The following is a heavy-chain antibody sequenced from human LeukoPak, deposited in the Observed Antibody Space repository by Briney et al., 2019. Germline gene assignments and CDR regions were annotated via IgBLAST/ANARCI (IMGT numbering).Heavy chain of an antibody. CDR3: ARSGSYGSGSYYNPDY. Sequence: SETLSLTCTVSGGSISSSSYYWGWIRQPPGKGLEWIGSIYYSGSTNYNPSLKSRVTISVDTSKNQFSLKLSSVTAADTAVYYCARSGSYGSGSYYNPDYWGQGTLVTVSS. D-gene: IGHD3-10*01. J-gene: IGHJ4*02. V-gene: IGHV4-39*07. CDR1: GGSISSSSYY. CDR2: IYYSGST.